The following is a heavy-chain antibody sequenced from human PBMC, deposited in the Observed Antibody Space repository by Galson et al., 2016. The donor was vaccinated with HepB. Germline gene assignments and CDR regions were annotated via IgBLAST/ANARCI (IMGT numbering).Heavy chain of an antibody. D-gene: IGHD3-10*01. V-gene: IGHV7-4-1*02. CDR2: INTDTGSP. Sequence: GYSFTTYPINWVRQAPGQGLEWMGWINTDTGSPAYAQGFTGRYVFSLDSSVSTAYLQIINLKTEDTAVYFCASGSGSSLAFWGQGSLVTVSS. CDR3: ASGSGSSLAF. CDR1: GYSFTTYP. J-gene: IGHJ4*02.